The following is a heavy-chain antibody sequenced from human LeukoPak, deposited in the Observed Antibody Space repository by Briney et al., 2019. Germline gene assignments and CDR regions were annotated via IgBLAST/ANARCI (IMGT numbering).Heavy chain of an antibody. Sequence: GASVKVSCKASGYTFTGYYMHWVRQAPGQGLEWMGWIDPNSGDTNYAQRFQGRVTMTRDTSITTAYMDLSRLRSDDTAVYYCARNTNYFGSGNSFDYWGQGTLVTVSS. D-gene: IGHD3-10*01. V-gene: IGHV1-2*02. CDR2: IDPNSGDT. CDR1: GYTFTGYY. CDR3: ARNTNYFGSGNSFDY. J-gene: IGHJ4*02.